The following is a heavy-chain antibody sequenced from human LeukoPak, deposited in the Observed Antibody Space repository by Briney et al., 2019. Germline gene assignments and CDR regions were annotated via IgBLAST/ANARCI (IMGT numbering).Heavy chain of an antibody. D-gene: IGHD6-13*01. Sequence: ASAKVSCKVSGYTLTELSMHWVRQAPRQRLEWMGGFDPEDGERIYAQKFQGRVTLTRDTSTTTVHMELSSLRSEDTAVYYCARTYSSSGCVDYWGQGALVTVSS. CDR2: FDPEDGER. CDR3: ARTYSSSGCVDY. V-gene: IGHV1-24*01. CDR1: GYTLTELS. J-gene: IGHJ4*02.